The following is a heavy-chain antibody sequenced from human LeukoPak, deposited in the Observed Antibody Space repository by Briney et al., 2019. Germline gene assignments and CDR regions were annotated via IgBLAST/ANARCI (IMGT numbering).Heavy chain of an antibody. CDR1: GLTFNNYA. CDR3: ARGIPYYHYMDV. CDR2: ISGRGASK. J-gene: IGHJ6*03. Sequence: GGSLRLSCAVSGLTFNNYAMSWVRQAPGKGLEWVSGISGRGASKYYADSVKGRFTISRDNSKNTLYLQMNSLRAEDTAVYYCARGIPYYHYMDVWGKGTTVTISS. V-gene: IGHV3-23*01.